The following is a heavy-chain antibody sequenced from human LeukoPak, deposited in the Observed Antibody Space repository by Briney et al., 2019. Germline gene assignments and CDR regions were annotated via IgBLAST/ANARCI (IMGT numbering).Heavy chain of an antibody. CDR2: ISAYNGNT. D-gene: IGHD2-21*02. V-gene: IGHV1-18*01. J-gene: IGHJ4*02. Sequence: GASVTVSCKASGYTFTSYGISWVRQAPGQGLEWMGWISAYNGNTNYAQKLQGRVTMTTDTSTSTAYMELRSLRSDDTAMYYCARDNRIYCGGDCPLDYWGQGTLVTVSS. CDR1: GYTFTSYG. CDR3: ARDNRIYCGGDCPLDY.